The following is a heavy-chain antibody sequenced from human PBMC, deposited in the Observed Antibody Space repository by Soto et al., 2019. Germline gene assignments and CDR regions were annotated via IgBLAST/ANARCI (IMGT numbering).Heavy chain of an antibody. Sequence: GGSLRLSCAASGFTFTRYSMNWVRQAPGKGLEWVSSNSSTTNYKYYRDSMKARFTIPRDNAKNSLYPETNSLRADDTAVYYCARESEDLTSNFDYWGQETLVTVSS. CDR3: ARESEDLTSNFDY. J-gene: IGHJ4*02. V-gene: IGHV3-21*06. CDR1: GFTFTRYS. CDR2: NSSTTNYK.